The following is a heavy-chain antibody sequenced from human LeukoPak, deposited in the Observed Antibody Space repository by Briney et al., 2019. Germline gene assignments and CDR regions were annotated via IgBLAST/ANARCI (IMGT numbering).Heavy chain of an antibody. J-gene: IGHJ4*02. CDR2: ISADGGST. Sequence: GGSLRLSCVASGLNFDDSAMHWVRQAPGKGLEWVSLISADGGSTFSADSVKGRFSISRDNSKNSLYLQMNSLRSEDTAMYYCAKESGKFDYWGQGTLVTVSS. V-gene: IGHV3-43*02. CDR1: GLNFDDSA. CDR3: AKESGKFDY.